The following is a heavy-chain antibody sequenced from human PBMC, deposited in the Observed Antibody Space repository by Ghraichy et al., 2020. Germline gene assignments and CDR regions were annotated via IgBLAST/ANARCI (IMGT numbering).Heavy chain of an antibody. CDR2: INNVGTTI. CDR1: GFIFRDHY. J-gene: IGHJ4*02. Sequence: GGTLRLSCAASGFIFRDHYMSWIRQAPGKGLEWVSYINNVGTTIYYADSVKGRFTISRDNAKNSLYLHMSSLRVEDTAIFYCARGFILGGWSFDYWGQGSLVAVSS. V-gene: IGHV3-11*01. D-gene: IGHD6-19*01. CDR3: ARGFILGGWSFDY.